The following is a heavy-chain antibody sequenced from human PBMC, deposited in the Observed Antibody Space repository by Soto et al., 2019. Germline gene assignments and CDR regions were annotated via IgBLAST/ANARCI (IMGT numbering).Heavy chain of an antibody. D-gene: IGHD3-22*01. V-gene: IGHV3-48*01. CDR3: GSSASPDAY. Sequence: EVQLVESGGGLVQPGGSLRLSCVASGFIFNSYSMNWVRQAPGKGLEWISYINSGSTSVFYADSVKGRFTISRDNAKNSLYLLMNSLRAEDTAVYYCGSSASPDAYWGQGTLVTVSS. J-gene: IGHJ4*02. CDR2: INSGSTSV. CDR1: GFIFNSYS.